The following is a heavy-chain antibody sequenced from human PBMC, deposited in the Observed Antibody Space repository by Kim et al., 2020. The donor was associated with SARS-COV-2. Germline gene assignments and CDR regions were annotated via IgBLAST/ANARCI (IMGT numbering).Heavy chain of an antibody. Sequence: ASVKVSCKASGYTFTGYYMYWVRQAPGQGLEWMGWINPNSGGTNYAQKFQGRVTMTRDTSISTAYMELSRLRSDDTAVYYRARGGSSWSYYYYGMDVWGQGTTVTVSS. CDR3: ARGGSSWSYYYYGMDV. D-gene: IGHD6-13*01. V-gene: IGHV1-2*02. J-gene: IGHJ6*02. CDR1: GYTFTGYY. CDR2: INPNSGGT.